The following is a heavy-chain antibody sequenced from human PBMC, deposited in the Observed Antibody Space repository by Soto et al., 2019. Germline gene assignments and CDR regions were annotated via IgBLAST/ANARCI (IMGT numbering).Heavy chain of an antibody. J-gene: IGHJ4*02. V-gene: IGHV1-18*01. CDR3: ARGGGTTSSGYVFGFDY. CDR2: ISAYNGNT. D-gene: IGHD3-22*01. Sequence: ASVKVSCKASGYTFTSYGISWVRQAPGQGLEWMGWISAYNGNTNYAQKLQGRVTMTTDTSTSTAYMELRSLRSDDTAVYYCARGGGTTSSGYVFGFDYWGQGTLVTVSS. CDR1: GYTFTSYG.